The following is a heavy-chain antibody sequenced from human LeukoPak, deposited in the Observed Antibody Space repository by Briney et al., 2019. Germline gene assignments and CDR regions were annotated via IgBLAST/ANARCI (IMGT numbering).Heavy chain of an antibody. D-gene: IGHD5-12*01. CDR2: IYSGGST. Sequence: GGSLRLSCAASGFSVSSNFMSWVRQAPGRGLEWVSFIYSGGSTSYTDSVKGRFTISRDTSKNTLYLQMNSLRVEDTAVYYCTRSYSGVLAHFDYWGQGTLVTVSS. V-gene: IGHV3-66*01. J-gene: IGHJ4*02. CDR1: GFSVSSNF. CDR3: TRSYSGVLAHFDY.